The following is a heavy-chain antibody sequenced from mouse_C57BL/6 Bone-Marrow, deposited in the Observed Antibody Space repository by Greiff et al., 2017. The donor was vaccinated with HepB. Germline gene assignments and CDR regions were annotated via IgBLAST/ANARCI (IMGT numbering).Heavy chain of an antibody. D-gene: IGHD1-1*01. CDR2: IDPEDGDT. J-gene: IGHJ4*01. V-gene: IGHV14-1*01. CDR1: GFNIKDYY. Sequence: VQLQQSGAELVRPGASVKLSCTASGFNIKDYYMHWVKQRPEQGLEWIGRIDPEDGDTEYAPKFQGKATMTADTSSNTAYLQLSSLTSEDTAVYYCTTDYYGSSYRYYAMDYWVQGTSVTVSS. CDR3: TTDYYGSSYRYYAMDY.